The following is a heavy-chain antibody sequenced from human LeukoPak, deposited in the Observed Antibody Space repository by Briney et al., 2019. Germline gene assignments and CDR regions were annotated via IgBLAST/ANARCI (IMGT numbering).Heavy chain of an antibody. D-gene: IGHD4-17*01. J-gene: IGHJ4*02. V-gene: IGHV4-61*01. CDR3: AREGLYGDYVWSLDY. CDR1: GGSVSSGSYY. CDR2: IHYSGST. Sequence: SETLSLTCTVSGGSVSSGSYYWSWFRQPPGKGLERIGYIHYSGSTNYNPSLKSRVTISVDTSKNQFSLKLSSVPAADTAVYYCAREGLYGDYVWSLDYWGQGNLVTVSS.